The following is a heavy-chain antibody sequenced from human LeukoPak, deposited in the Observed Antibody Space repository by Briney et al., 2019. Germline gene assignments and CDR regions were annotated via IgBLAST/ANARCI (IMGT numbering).Heavy chain of an antibody. CDR1: GGSFSGYY. D-gene: IGHD5-24*01. V-gene: IGHV4-34*01. Sequence: KPSETLSLTCAVYGGSFSGYYWSWNRPPPGKGLEWFGEINHSGSTNYNPSLKSRATISVDTSKNQFSLKLSSVTAADTAVYYCASDVEMATTYAFDIWGQGTMVTVSS. CDR2: INHSGST. CDR3: ASDVEMATTYAFDI. J-gene: IGHJ3*02.